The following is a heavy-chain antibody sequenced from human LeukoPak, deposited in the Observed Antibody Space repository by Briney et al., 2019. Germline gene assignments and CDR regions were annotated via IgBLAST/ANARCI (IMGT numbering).Heavy chain of an antibody. CDR1: GGSISSYY. J-gene: IGHJ6*02. D-gene: IGHD3-10*01. CDR2: IYTSGST. V-gene: IGHV4-4*07. CDR3: AATMVRGVNYYYYGMDV. Sequence: SETLSLTCTVSGGSISSYYWSWIRQPAGKGLEWIGRIYTSGSTNYNPSLKSRVTMSVDTSKNQFSLKLSSVTAADTAVYYWAATMVRGVNYYYYGMDVWGQGTTVTVSS.